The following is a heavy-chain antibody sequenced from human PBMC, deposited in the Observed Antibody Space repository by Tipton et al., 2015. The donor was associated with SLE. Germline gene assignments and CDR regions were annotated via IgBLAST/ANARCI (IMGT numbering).Heavy chain of an antibody. V-gene: IGHV3-74*01. CDR3: IRYDKGWD. D-gene: IGHD3-16*01. J-gene: IGHJ4*02. CDR1: ESFITNY. Sequence: SLRLSCVVSESFITNYMHWVRQGPGKGLVWVFRIKTDASSTNYADSVKGRFTISRDNANNTLYLQMNSLRSEDTAMYYCIRYDKGWDWGQGTLVTVSS. CDR2: IKTDASST.